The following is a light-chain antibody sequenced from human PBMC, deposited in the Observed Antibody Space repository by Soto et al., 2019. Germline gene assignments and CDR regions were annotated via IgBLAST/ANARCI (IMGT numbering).Light chain of an antibody. V-gene: IGLV2-23*03. CDR3: CSYTGSTTFPWV. CDR1: SSDVGGYNY. CDR2: EGS. J-gene: IGLJ3*02. Sequence: QSVLTQPPSASGSPGQSVTISCTGTSSDVGGYNYVSWYQQHPGKAPKLMIYEGSKRPSGVSNRFSGSKSGDTASLTISGLQAEDEADYYCCSYTGSTTFPWVFGGGTKLTVL.